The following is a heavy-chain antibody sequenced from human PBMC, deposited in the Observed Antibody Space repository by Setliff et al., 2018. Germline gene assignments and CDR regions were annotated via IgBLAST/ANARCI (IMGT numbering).Heavy chain of an antibody. CDR3: ATQGAYSSGPGYFQH. V-gene: IGHV4-39*01. Sequence: SETLSLTCIVSGGSINSYYWGWIRQPPGKGLEWIGSIYYSGSTYYNPSLKSRVTISVDTSKNQFSLKLSSVTAADTAVYYCATQGAYSSGPGYFQHWGQGTLVTVSS. J-gene: IGHJ1*01. CDR2: IYYSGST. CDR1: GGSINSYY. D-gene: IGHD6-19*01.